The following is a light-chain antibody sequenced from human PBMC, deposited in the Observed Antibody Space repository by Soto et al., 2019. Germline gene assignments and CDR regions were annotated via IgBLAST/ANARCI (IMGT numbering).Light chain of an antibody. CDR3: ASWADSLDVFV. CDR2: GDD. Sequence: QSALTQPPSASGTPGQRVTISCSGSSSSIGANRVSWYQQVPRTAPKLLIYGDDRRPSGVPDRFSGSKSGTSASLAISGLQSEDEADYYCASWADSLDVFVFGTGTKVTVL. CDR1: SSSIGANR. V-gene: IGLV1-44*01. J-gene: IGLJ1*01.